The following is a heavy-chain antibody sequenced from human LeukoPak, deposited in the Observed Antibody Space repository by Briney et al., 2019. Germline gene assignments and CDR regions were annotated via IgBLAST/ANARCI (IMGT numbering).Heavy chain of an antibody. D-gene: IGHD2-15*01. CDR1: GGSISSGSYY. J-gene: IGHJ4*02. V-gene: IGHV4-61*02. CDR3: ARARSGSHREFDY. CDR2: IYTSGST. Sequence: SETLSLTCTVSGGSISSGSYYWSWIRQPAGKGLEWIGRIYTSGSTNYNPSLKSRVTISVDTSKNQFPLKLSSVTAADTAVYYCARARSGSHREFDYWGQGTLVTVSS.